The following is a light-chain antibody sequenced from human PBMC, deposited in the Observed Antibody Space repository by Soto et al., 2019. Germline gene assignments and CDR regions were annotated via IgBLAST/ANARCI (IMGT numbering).Light chain of an antibody. CDR3: QQRRYWPVT. CDR2: DAS. Sequence: EIVLTQSPAILSMSPGERATLSCRASQSVSSYFAWYQQKPGQAPRLLIYDASNMATGVPARFSGSGSGTDFTLTISSLEHEDFAVYYCQQRRYWPVTFGQGTKVEIK. CDR1: QSVSSY. V-gene: IGKV3-11*01. J-gene: IGKJ1*01.